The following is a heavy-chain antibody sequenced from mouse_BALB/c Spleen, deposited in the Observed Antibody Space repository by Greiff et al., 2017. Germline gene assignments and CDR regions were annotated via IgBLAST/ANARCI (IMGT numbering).Heavy chain of an antibody. CDR3: ARELGRETWFAY. D-gene: IGHD4-1*01. CDR1: GYAFSSYW. CDR2: IYPGDGDT. Sequence: VQLQESGAELVRPGSSVKISCKASGYAFSSYWLNWVKQRPGQGLEWIGQIYPGDGDTNYNGKFKGKATLTADKSSSTAYMQLSSLTSEDSAVYFCARELGRETWFAYWGQGTLVTVSA. J-gene: IGHJ3*01. V-gene: IGHV1-80*01.